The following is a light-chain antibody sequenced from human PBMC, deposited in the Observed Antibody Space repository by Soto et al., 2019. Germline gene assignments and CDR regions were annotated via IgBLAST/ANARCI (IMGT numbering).Light chain of an antibody. CDR3: QQYGTSPLT. J-gene: IGKJ4*01. CDR1: QSLSGW. CDR2: DAF. V-gene: IGKV1-5*01. Sequence: DIQLTQTPSTLSASIVDRVTITCRASQSLSGWLAWYQQTPGKAPKLLISDAFRLESGVPSRFRGSGSGTEFSLTISRLEPEDFAVYYCQQYGTSPLTFGGGTKVDIK.